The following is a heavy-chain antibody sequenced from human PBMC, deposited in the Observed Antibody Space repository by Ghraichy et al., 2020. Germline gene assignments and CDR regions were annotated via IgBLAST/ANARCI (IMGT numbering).Heavy chain of an antibody. D-gene: IGHD6-6*01. CDR2: ISGSGGST. CDR1: GFTFSSYA. CDR3: AKDGAARHSPRWFDP. Sequence: GESLNISCAASGFTFSSYAMSWVRQAPGKGLEWVSAISGSGGSTYYADSVKGRFTISRDNSKNTLYLQMNSLRAEDTAVYYCAKDGAARHSPRWFDPWGQGTLVTVSS. J-gene: IGHJ5*02. V-gene: IGHV3-23*01.